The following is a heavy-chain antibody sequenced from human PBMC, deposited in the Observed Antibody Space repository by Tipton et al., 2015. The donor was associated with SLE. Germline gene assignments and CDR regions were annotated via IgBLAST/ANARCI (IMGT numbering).Heavy chain of an antibody. CDR3: ARGGDWFDP. V-gene: IGHV4-34*01. J-gene: IGHJ5*02. CDR1: GGSISSYY. CDR2: INHSGST. Sequence: TLSLTCTVSGGSISSYYWSWIRQPPGKGLGWIGEINHSGSTDYNPSLKSRVTISVDTSKNQFSLKLSSVTAADTAVYYCARGGDWFDPWGQGTLVTVSS. D-gene: IGHD1-26*01.